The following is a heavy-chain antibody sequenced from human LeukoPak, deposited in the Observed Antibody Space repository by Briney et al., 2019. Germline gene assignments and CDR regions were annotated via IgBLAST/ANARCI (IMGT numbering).Heavy chain of an antibody. CDR3: ARLRRAYLTDAFDI. Sequence: GESLKISCKGSGYGFTSYWIGWVRQMPGKGLEWMGIIYPGDPDTRYSPSFHGQVTISADKSISTAYLQWSSLKASDTAMYYCARLRRAYLTDAFDIWGQGTMATVSS. CDR1: GYGFTSYW. V-gene: IGHV5-51*01. CDR2: IYPGDPDT. J-gene: IGHJ3*02.